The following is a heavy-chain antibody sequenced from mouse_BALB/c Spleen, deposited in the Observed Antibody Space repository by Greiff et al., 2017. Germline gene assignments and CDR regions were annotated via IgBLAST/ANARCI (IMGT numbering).Heavy chain of an antibody. CDR1: GYSFTSYW. CDR3: AEGIIGRYEAMDY. J-gene: IGHJ4*01. D-gene: IGHD2-14*01. V-gene: IGHV1S126*01. Sequence: QVQLKESGPQLVRPGASVKISCKASGYSFTSYWMHWVKQRPGQGLEWIGMIDPSDSETRLNQKFKDKATLTVDKSSSTAYMQLSSPTSEDSAVYYCAEGIIGRYEAMDYWGQGTSVTVSS. CDR2: IDPSDSET.